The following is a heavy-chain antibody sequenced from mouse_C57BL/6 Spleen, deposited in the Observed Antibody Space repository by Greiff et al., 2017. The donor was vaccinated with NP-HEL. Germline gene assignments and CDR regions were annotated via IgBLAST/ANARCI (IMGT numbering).Heavy chain of an antibody. D-gene: IGHD3-2*02. Sequence: VQLQQSGPELVKPGASVKISCKASGYSFTDYNMNWVKQSHGKSLEWIGVINPNYGTTSYNQKFKGKATLTVDQSSSTAYMQLNSLTSEDSAVYYCARGGRSGTYWYFDGWGTGTTVTVSS. CDR1: GYSFTDYN. J-gene: IGHJ1*03. CDR3: ARGGRSGTYWYFDG. CDR2: INPNYGTT. V-gene: IGHV1-39*01.